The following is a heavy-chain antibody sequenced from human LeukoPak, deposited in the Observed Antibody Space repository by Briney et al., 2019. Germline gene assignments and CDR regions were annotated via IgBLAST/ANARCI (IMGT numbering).Heavy chain of an antibody. CDR3: ARTVVMVPASRVQGLFYSDY. D-gene: IGHD3-10*01. V-gene: IGHV4-31*03. CDR2: IYDSGDT. J-gene: IGHJ4*02. CDR1: GASISSGVYY. Sequence: SQTLSLTCSVSGASISSGVYYWSWIRQHPGKGLEYIGYIYDSGDTYYNPSLTSRLTISVDTSKNQFSLHLSSVTAADTAVYYCARTVVMVPASRVQGLFYSDYWGQGTQVIVSP.